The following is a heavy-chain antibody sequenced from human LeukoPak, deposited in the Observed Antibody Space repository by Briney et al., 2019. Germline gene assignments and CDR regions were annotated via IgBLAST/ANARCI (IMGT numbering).Heavy chain of an antibody. V-gene: IGHV4-34*01. CDR2: INHGGST. CDR1: GGSFSGYY. Sequence: SETLSLTCVVYGGSFSGYYWSWIRQSPGKGLEWIGDINHGGSTNYSPSLKSRVSVASDTFKKQFSLRLTSVTAADTAVYFCARGRVATVTSYIDYWGQGTLVTVSS. CDR3: ARGRVATVTSYIDY. J-gene: IGHJ4*02. D-gene: IGHD4-17*01.